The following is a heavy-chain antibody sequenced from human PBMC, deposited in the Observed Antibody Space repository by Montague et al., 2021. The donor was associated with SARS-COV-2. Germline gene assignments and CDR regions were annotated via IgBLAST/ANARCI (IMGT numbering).Heavy chain of an antibody. J-gene: IGHJ3*02. Sequence: SLRLSCAASGFTFSRYSMHWVRQAPGKGLEWVAVISYDGSNKYYXXSMKVLFTISRDNSKNTLYLKMNRLRAEDTAVYYCARGYCGSYYGALDIWGQGTMVTVSS. CDR1: GFTFSRYS. D-gene: IGHD1-26*01. V-gene: IGHV3-30*04. CDR3: ARGYCGSYYGALDI. CDR2: ISYDGSNK.